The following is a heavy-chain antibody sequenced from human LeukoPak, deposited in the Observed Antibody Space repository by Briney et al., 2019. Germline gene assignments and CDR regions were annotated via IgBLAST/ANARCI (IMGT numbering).Heavy chain of an antibody. Sequence: GRSLRLSCAASGFTFSSYGMHWVRQAPGKGLEWVAVISYDGSNKYYAGSVKGRFTISRDNSKNTLYLQMNSLRAEDTAVYYCAKVDSSSWYYFDYWGQGTLVTVSS. V-gene: IGHV3-30*18. CDR2: ISYDGSNK. CDR3: AKVDSSSWYYFDY. D-gene: IGHD6-13*01. J-gene: IGHJ4*02. CDR1: GFTFSSYG.